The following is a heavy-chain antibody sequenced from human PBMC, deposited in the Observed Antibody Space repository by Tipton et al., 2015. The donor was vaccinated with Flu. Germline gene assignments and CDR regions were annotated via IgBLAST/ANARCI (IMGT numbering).Heavy chain of an antibody. J-gene: IGHJ6*02. CDR2: IYYSGST. V-gene: IGHV4-59*01. CDR3: ARGVGYGDYAQTNDAFFFYYYGMDV. CDR1: GGSISSYY. D-gene: IGHD4-17*01. Sequence: TLSLTCTVSGGSISSYYWSWIRQPPGKGLEWIGYIYYSGSTNYIPSLKSRVTISVDTSKNQFSLKLSSVTAADTAVYYCARGVGYGDYAQTNDAFFFYYYGMDVWGQGTTVTVSS.